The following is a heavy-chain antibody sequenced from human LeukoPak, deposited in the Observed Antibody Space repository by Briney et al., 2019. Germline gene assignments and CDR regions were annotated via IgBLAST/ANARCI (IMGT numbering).Heavy chain of an antibody. V-gene: IGHV3-48*03. CDR3: ARERIAAAEDY. CDR2: ISSSGSTI. J-gene: IGHJ4*02. CDR1: GFTFSSYE. Sequence: PGGSLRLSCAASGFTFSSYEMNWVRQAPGKGLEWVSYISSSGSTIYYADSVKGRFTISRDNAKNSLYLQMNSLRAEDTAVYYCARERIAAAEDYWGQGTLVTVSS. D-gene: IGHD6-13*01.